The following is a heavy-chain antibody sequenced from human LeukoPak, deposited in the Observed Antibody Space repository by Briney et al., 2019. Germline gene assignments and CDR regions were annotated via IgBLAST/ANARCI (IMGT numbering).Heavy chain of an antibody. CDR1: GFTFDDYT. D-gene: IGHD4-11*01. CDR2: ISWDGGST. CDR3: AKAPYDYSNYYMDV. Sequence: SGGSLRLSCAAPGFTFDDYTMHWVRQAPGKGLEWVSLISWDGGSTYYADSVKGRFTTSRDNSKNSLYLQMNSLRTEDTALYYCAKAPYDYSNYYMDVWGKGTTVTVSS. V-gene: IGHV3-43*01. J-gene: IGHJ6*03.